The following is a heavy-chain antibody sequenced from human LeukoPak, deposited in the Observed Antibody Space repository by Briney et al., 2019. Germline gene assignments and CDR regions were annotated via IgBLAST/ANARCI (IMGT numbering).Heavy chain of an antibody. CDR3: ARVKRDCSGGSCYSYDY. CDR1: RFTFNTYA. V-gene: IGHV3-23*01. CDR2: ISGNGDIT. J-gene: IGHJ4*02. D-gene: IGHD2-15*01. Sequence: PGGSLRLSCAASRFTFNTYAVNWVRQAPGKGLEWVSAISGNGDITYYADSVRGRFTISRDNSKNTLYLQMNSLRAEDTAVYYCARVKRDCSGGSCYSYDYWGQGTPVTVSS.